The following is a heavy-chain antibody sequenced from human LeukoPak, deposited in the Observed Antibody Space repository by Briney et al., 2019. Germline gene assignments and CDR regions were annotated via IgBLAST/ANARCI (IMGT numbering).Heavy chain of an antibody. V-gene: IGHV1-18*01. J-gene: IGHJ6*03. Sequence: ASVKVSCKASGGTFSSYAISWVRQAPGQGLEWMGWISAYNGNTNYAQKLQGRVTMTTDTSTSTAYMELRSLRSDDTAVYYCAREGRRYFDWLPYYYYYYMDVWGKGTTVTVSS. CDR2: ISAYNGNT. CDR1: GGTFSSYA. CDR3: AREGRRYFDWLPYYYYYYMDV. D-gene: IGHD3-9*01.